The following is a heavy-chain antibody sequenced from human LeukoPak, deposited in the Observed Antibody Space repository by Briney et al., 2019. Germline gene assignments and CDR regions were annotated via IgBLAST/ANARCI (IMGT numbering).Heavy chain of an antibody. D-gene: IGHD4-17*01. CDR2: IYYSGST. CDR3: ASSYYGDYGIYYYYGMDV. J-gene: IGHJ6*02. Sequence: SETLSLTCTVSGDSISSSSYYWGWIRQPPGKGLEWIGSIYYSGSTYYNPSLKSRVTISVDTSKNQFSLKLSSVTAADTAVYYCASSYYGDYGIYYYYGMDVWGQGTTVTVSS. CDR1: GDSISSSSYY. V-gene: IGHV4-39*01.